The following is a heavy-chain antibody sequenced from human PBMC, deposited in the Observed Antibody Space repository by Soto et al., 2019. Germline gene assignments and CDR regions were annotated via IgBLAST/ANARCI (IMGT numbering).Heavy chain of an antibody. Sequence: PGGSLRLSCAASGFTFSSYSMNWVRQAPGKGLEWVSYISSSSSTIYYADSVKGRFTISRDNAKNSLYLQMNSLRDEDTAVYYCARKPGGRELRIFDYWGQGTLVTVSS. CDR3: ARKPGGRELRIFDY. CDR1: GFTFSSYS. CDR2: ISSSSSTI. D-gene: IGHD1-26*01. J-gene: IGHJ4*02. V-gene: IGHV3-48*02.